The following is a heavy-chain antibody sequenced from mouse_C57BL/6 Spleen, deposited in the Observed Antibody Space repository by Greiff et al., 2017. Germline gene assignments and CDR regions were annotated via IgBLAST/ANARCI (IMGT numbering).Heavy chain of an antibody. CDR1: GYTFTDYY. CDR2: INPNNGGT. CDR3: ARWGTTVVASFDD. D-gene: IGHD1-1*01. J-gene: IGHJ2*01. V-gene: IGHV1-26*01. Sequence: EVKLQQSGPELVKPGASVKISCKASGYTFTDYYMNWVKQSHGKSLEWIGDINPNNGGTSYNQKFKGKATLTVDKSSSTAYMELRSLTSEESAVYYCARWGTTVVASFDDWGKGTTLTVSS.